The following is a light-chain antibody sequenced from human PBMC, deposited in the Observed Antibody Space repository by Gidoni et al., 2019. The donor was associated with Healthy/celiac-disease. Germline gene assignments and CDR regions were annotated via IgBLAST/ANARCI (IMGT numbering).Light chain of an antibody. Sequence: DIVLTQSPATLSLSPGERATLSCRTSQSVSSYLAWYQQKPGQAPRLLIYDASNRATGIPARFSGSGSGTDFTLTISSLEPEDFAVYYCQQRSNWPITFXGXTKVGIK. J-gene: IGKJ4*01. CDR1: QSVSSY. CDR2: DAS. CDR3: QQRSNWPIT. V-gene: IGKV3-11*01.